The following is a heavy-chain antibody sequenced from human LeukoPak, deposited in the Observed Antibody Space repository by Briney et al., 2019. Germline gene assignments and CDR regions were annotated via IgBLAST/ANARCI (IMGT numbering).Heavy chain of an antibody. Sequence: PSETLSLTCAVYGGSFSGYYWSWIRQPPGKGLERIGEINHSGSTNYNPSLKSRVTISVDTSKNQFPLKLSSVTAADTAVYYCARGYDSSGFDYWGQGTLVTVSS. J-gene: IGHJ4*02. V-gene: IGHV4-34*01. D-gene: IGHD3-22*01. CDR3: ARGYDSSGFDY. CDR2: INHSGST. CDR1: GGSFSGYY.